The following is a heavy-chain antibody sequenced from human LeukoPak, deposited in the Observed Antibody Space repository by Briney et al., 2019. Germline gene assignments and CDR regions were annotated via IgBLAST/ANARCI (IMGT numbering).Heavy chain of an antibody. J-gene: IGHJ4*02. D-gene: IGHD1-14*01. Sequence: SETLSLTCTVSGDSISGSIYHWGWIRQPPAKGLEWLGTVFHTGSAFYNPSLRGRTTVSVDTSKNQFSLKLTSVTAADTAVYYWARKPGGWGQGTLVAVSS. V-gene: IGHV4-39*07. CDR1: GDSISGSIYH. CDR2: VFHTGSA. CDR3: ARKPGG.